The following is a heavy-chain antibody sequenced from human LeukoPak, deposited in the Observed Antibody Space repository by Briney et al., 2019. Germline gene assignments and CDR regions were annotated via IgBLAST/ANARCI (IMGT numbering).Heavy chain of an antibody. CDR2: INTNTGNP. CDR3: ARTTVTTIYYYYYMDV. CDR1: GYTFTSYA. J-gene: IGHJ6*03. Sequence: GASVKVSCKASGYTFTSYAMNWVRQAPGQGLEWMGWINTNTGNPTYAQGFTGRFVFSLDTSVSTAYLQISSLKAEDTAVYYCARTTVTTIYYYYYMDVWGKGTTVTVSS. V-gene: IGHV7-4-1*02. D-gene: IGHD4-17*01.